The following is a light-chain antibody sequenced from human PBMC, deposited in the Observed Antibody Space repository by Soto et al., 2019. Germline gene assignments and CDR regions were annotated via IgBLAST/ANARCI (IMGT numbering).Light chain of an antibody. V-gene: IGLV1-47*02. CDR2: TNN. Sequence: QSVLTQPPSASGTPGQRVTISCSGSRPSIGSNHVYWYQQLPGMAPKLLIYTNNQRPSGVPGRFSTSKAVTSASLASSGLRSEDDADYKCAAWHERLSGVIFGGGTKLTVL. CDR3: AAWHERLSGVI. J-gene: IGLJ2*01. CDR1: RPSIGSNH.